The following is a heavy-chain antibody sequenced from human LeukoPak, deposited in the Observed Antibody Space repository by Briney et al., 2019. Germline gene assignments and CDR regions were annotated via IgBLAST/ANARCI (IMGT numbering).Heavy chain of an antibody. J-gene: IGHJ4*02. Sequence: SQTLSLTCTVSGDSISSGDYYWSWIRQPAGKGLEWIGRISSSGSTNYNPSLKSRVTISVDTSKNQFSLKLSSVTAADTAVYYCARTGKNYDYVWGSYRHPRGYFDYWGQGTLVTVSS. CDR1: GDSISSGDYY. D-gene: IGHD3-16*02. CDR3: ARTGKNYDYVWGSYRHPRGYFDY. V-gene: IGHV4-61*02. CDR2: ISSSGST.